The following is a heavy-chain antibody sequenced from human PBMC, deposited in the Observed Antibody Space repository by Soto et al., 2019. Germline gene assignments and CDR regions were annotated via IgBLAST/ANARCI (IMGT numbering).Heavy chain of an antibody. J-gene: IGHJ6*02. CDR1: GFSLSDYA. Sequence: GGSLRLSCVASGFSLSDYAVNWVRQAPGKGLEWVSFISSDSRTIYYADSVEGRFTVSRDNARNSVSLQMDSLRDEDAAVYYCARIKLVEWFFINVDVYDMDVWGQGTPVTVSS. CDR3: ARIKLVEWFFINVDVYDMDV. CDR2: ISSDSRTI. D-gene: IGHD3-3*01. V-gene: IGHV3-48*02.